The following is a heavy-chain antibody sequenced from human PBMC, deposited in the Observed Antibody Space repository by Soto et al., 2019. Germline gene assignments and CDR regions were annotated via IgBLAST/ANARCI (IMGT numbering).Heavy chain of an antibody. D-gene: IGHD2-15*01. V-gene: IGHV3-23*01. Sequence: PGGSLRLSCAAAGFTFSGYAMSWVRQDPGKGLEWVSAISGSGGSTYYADSVKGRFTISRDNSKNTLYLQMNSLRAEDTAVYYCAKDGLGYCSGGSCYFDYWGQGTLVTVSS. CDR2: ISGSGGST. J-gene: IGHJ4*02. CDR3: AKDGLGYCSGGSCYFDY. CDR1: GFTFSGYA.